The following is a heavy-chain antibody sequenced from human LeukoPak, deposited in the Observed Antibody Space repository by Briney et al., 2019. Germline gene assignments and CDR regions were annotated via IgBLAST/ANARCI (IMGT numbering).Heavy chain of an antibody. CDR1: GGSFSGYY. Sequence: SETLSLTCAVYGGSFSGYYWSWIRQPPGKGLEWIGYIYYSGSTNYNPSLKSRVTISVDTSKNQFSLKLSSVTAADTAVYYCARGAPFDPWGQGTLVTVSS. CDR2: IYYSGST. J-gene: IGHJ5*02. CDR3: ARGAPFDP. V-gene: IGHV4-59*01.